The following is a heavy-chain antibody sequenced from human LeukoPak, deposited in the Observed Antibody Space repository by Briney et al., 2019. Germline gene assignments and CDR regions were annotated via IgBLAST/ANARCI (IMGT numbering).Heavy chain of an antibody. J-gene: IGHJ4*02. CDR1: GFSFSTAD. CDR3: ARGIGSSWCFDY. V-gene: IGHV3-30*02. D-gene: IGHD6-13*01. Sequence: PGGSLRLSCAASGFSFSTADMHWVRQAPGKGLEWVAFLRSGGNDKYYAGSVKGRFTISRDNAKNSLYLQMNSLRAEDTAVYYCARGIGSSWCFDYWGQGTLVTVSS. CDR2: LRSGGNDK.